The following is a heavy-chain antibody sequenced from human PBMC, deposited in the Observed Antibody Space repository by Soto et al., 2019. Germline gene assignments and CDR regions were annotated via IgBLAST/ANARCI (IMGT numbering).Heavy chain of an antibody. V-gene: IGHV1-69*13. CDR1: GGTFSSYA. D-gene: IGHD2-15*01. CDR3: ARYYRRSPYCSGGSCYSVSAFDI. J-gene: IGHJ3*02. Sequence: SVKVSCKASGGTFSSYAISWVRQAPGQGLEWMGGIIPIFGTANYAQKFQGRVTITADESTSTAYMELSSLRSEDTAVYYCARYYRRSPYCSGGSCYSVSAFDIWGQGTMVTVSS. CDR2: IIPIFGTA.